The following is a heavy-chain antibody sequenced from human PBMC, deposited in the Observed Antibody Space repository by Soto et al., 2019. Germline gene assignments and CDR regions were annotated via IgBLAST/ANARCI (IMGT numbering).Heavy chain of an antibody. CDR1: GGTFSSYA. CDR3: AVGYYYGSGSFSNFDY. D-gene: IGHD3-10*01. CDR2: IIPIFGTA. J-gene: IGHJ4*02. V-gene: IGHV1-69*13. Sequence: EASVKVSCKASGGTFSSYAISWVRQAPGQGLEWMGGIIPIFGTANYAQKFQGRVTITADESTSTAYMELSSLRSEDTAVYYCAVGYYYGSGSFSNFDYWGQGTLATVSS.